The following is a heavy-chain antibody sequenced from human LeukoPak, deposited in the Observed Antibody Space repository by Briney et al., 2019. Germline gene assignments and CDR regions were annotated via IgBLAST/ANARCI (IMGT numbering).Heavy chain of an antibody. D-gene: IGHD2-8*02. CDR2: IKYDGNEE. CDR3: KSGGVAPGSFDY. Sequence: GGSLRLSCAASGFTFSSYWMSWMRQAPGKGLEWVANIKYDGNEEYYVDSVKGRFTISRDNAKNSLYLQLNSLRVGDTAVYYCKSGGVAPGSFDYWGQGTLVTVSP. V-gene: IGHV3-7*01. CDR1: GFTFSSYW. J-gene: IGHJ4*02.